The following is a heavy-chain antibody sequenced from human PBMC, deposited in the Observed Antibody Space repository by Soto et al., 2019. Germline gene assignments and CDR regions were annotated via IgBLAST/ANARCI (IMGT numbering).Heavy chain of an antibody. CDR1: GFTFNIYA. CDR3: AKVTSGP. J-gene: IGHJ5*02. V-gene: IGHV3-23*01. CDR2: ISGSGGST. Sequence: GGSLRLSCAASGFTFNIYAMNWGRQAPGKGREWVSGISGSGGSTYYADPVKGRFTISRDNSKNTLNLQMNSLRAEDTAVYYCAKVTSGPWGQGTLVTVSS. D-gene: IGHD4-4*01.